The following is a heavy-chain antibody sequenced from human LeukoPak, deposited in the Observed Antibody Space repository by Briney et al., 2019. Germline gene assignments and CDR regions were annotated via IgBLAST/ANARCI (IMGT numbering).Heavy chain of an antibody. Sequence: SETLSLTCTVSGGSISSYYWSWIWQPPGKGLEWIGYIYYSGSTNYNPSLKSRVTISVDTSKNQFSLKLSSVTAADTAVYYCARGMAPDYFDYWGQGTLVTVSS. V-gene: IGHV4-59*01. CDR2: IYYSGST. D-gene: IGHD5-24*01. CDR1: GGSISSYY. CDR3: ARGMAPDYFDY. J-gene: IGHJ4*02.